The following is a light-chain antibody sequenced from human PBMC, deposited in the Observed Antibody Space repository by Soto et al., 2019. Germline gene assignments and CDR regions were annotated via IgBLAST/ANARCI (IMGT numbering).Light chain of an antibody. Sequence: QSALTQPASVSGSPGQSINIYCTGTSSDVGSYNLVSWYQQHPGKAPKLMIYEGSKRPSGVSNRFSGSKSGNTASLTISGLHAEDDAYYYFCSYAGISTLYVFGTGTKVTVL. J-gene: IGLJ1*01. V-gene: IGLV2-23*01. CDR1: SSDVGSYNL. CDR2: EGS. CDR3: CSYAGISTLYV.